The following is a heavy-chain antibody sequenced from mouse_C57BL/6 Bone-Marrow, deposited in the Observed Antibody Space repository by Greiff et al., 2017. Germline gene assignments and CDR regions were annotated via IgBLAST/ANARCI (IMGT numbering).Heavy chain of an antibody. V-gene: IGHV1-55*01. D-gene: IGHD2-2*01. Sequence: QVQLQQPGAELVKPGASVKMSCKASGYTFTSYWITWVKQRPGQGLEWIGDIYPGSGSTNYNEKFKSKATLTVDTSSSTAYMQLSSLTSEDSAVYYCARGRMVTKGYYAMDYWGQGTSVTVSS. CDR3: ARGRMVTKGYYAMDY. CDR1: GYTFTSYW. CDR2: IYPGSGST. J-gene: IGHJ4*01.